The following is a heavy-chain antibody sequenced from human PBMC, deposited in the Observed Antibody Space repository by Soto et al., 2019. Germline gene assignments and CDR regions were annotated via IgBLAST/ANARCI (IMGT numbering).Heavy chain of an antibody. V-gene: IGHV3-15*07. CDR3: XXXXXXXXXXXXXXRTRXDV. CDR1: GFTFSNAW. CDR2: XXXXTDGGTT. Sequence: EVQLVESGGGLVKPGGSLRLSCAASGFTFSNAWMNWVXQXPGXXXXXXXXXXXXTDGGTTDYAAPVKGRFTISRXXXKNTLXXXXXXXXXXXXXXXXXXXXXXXXXXXXXXXRTRXDVWGQGTTVTVSS. J-gene: IGHJ6*02.